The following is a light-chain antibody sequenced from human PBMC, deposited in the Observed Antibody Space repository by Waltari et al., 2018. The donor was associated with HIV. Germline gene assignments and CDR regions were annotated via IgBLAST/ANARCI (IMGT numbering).Light chain of an antibody. CDR1: SSDVGAYNY. CDR2: DVT. Sequence: QSALTQPRSVSGSPGQSVTISCTGTSSDVGAYNYVSWYQQHPGKAPKLMIYDVTKPPSGVPDRFSGSKSGNTASLTISGLQAEDEADYYCCSYAGSHWVFGGGTKVTVL. J-gene: IGLJ3*02. V-gene: IGLV2-11*01. CDR3: CSYAGSHWV.